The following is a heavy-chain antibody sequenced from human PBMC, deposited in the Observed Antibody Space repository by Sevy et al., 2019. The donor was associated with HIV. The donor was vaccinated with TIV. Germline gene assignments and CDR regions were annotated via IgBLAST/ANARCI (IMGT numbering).Heavy chain of an antibody. CDR3: ARASSPYCGGDCLYAFNI. V-gene: IGHV3-48*02. J-gene: IGHJ3*02. Sequence: GGSLRLSCAASGFTFSSFSMNWVRQAPGKTLEWISYISSSGSSIYYADSVKGRFSMSRDNAKRSLYLQMNSLRDEDTAVYYCARASSPYCGGDCLYAFNIWGQGTMVTVSS. D-gene: IGHD2-21*02. CDR2: ISSSGSSI. CDR1: GFTFSSFS.